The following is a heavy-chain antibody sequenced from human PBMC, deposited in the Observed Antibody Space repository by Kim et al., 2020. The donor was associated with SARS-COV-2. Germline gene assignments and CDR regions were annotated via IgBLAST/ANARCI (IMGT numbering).Heavy chain of an antibody. V-gene: IGHV5-10-1*01. CDR3: ARHPPRTAMVQY. Sequence: NHSPSLQGHVTLSADKAISTAYLQWSSLKAADTAMYYCARHPPRTAMVQYWGQGTLVTVSS. J-gene: IGHJ4*02. D-gene: IGHD5-18*01.